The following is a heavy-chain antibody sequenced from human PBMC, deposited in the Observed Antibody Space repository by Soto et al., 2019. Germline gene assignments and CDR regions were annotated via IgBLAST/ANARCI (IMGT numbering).Heavy chain of an antibody. Sequence: SETLSLTCTVSGGSISSGDYYWSWIRQPPGKGLEWIGYIYYSGSTYYNPSLKSRVTISVDTSKNQFSLKLSSVTAADTAVYYCARDFYDILTGSRWFDPWGQGTLVTVSS. CDR2: IYYSGST. CDR3: ARDFYDILTGSRWFDP. D-gene: IGHD3-9*01. V-gene: IGHV4-30-4*01. CDR1: GGSISSGDYY. J-gene: IGHJ5*02.